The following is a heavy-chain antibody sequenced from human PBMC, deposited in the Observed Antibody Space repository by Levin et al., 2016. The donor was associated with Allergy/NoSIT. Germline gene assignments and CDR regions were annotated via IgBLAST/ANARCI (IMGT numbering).Heavy chain of an antibody. V-gene: IGHV3-23*01. D-gene: IGHD2-8*01. CDR1: GFTLGNYV. CDR2: LTGSGAVS. CDR3: ARRSSDNGGWIDY. Sequence: GGSLRLSCAASGFTLGNYVMTWVRQTPKKGLEWVSALTGSGAVSFYADSVKGRFTISRDTSKNTLYLQMDSLGAEDTALYYCARRSSDNGGWIDYWGQGTLVTVSS. J-gene: IGHJ4*02.